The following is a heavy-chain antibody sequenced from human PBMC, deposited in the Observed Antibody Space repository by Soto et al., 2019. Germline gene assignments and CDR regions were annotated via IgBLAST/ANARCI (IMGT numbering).Heavy chain of an antibody. CDR1: GGTFSSYT. CDR3: ARGWFGDAGFDP. Sequence: QVQLVQSGAEVKKPGSSVKVSCKASGGTFSSYTISWVRQAPGQGLEWMGRIIPILGIANYAQKFQVRVTITADKFTRTAYMELCSLRSEDTAVYYCARGWFGDAGFDPWGQGTLVTVSS. J-gene: IGHJ5*02. CDR2: IIPILGIA. D-gene: IGHD3-10*01. V-gene: IGHV1-69*02.